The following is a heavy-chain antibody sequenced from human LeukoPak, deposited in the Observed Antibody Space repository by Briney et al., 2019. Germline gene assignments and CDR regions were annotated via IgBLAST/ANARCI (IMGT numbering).Heavy chain of an antibody. CDR2: ILYDGSNK. CDR3: ARDLVSAGTRYYDL. CDR1: GITSRNFG. D-gene: IGHD1-1*01. V-gene: IGHV3-30*02. Sequence: GGSLRLSCAASGITSRNFGMHWVRQAPGMGLEWVAYILYDGSNKYYADSVKGRFTISRDNSKNTLSLQMNSLTGEDTAVYYCARDLVSAGTRYYDLWGRGTVVTASS. J-gene: IGHJ2*01.